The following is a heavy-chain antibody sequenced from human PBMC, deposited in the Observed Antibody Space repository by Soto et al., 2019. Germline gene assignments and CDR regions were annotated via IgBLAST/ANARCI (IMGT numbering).Heavy chain of an antibody. CDR1: GYSFTSYW. V-gene: IGHV5-51*01. Sequence: PGESLKISCKGSGYSFTSYWIGWVRQMPGKGLEWMGIIYPGDSDTRYSPSFQGQVTISADKSISTAYLQWSSLKASDTAMYYCARHNTPDEPIPRGWLDPWGQGTLVTVSS. CDR2: IYPGDSDT. J-gene: IGHJ5*02. CDR3: ARHNTPDEPIPRGWLDP. D-gene: IGHD2-15*01.